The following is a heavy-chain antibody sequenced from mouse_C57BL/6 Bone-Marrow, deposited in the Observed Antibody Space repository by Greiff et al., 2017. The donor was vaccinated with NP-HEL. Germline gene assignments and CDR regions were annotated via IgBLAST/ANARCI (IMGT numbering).Heavy chain of an antibody. D-gene: IGHD1-1*01. V-gene: IGHV5-17*01. CDR3: ARTYGSSYFDY. CDR2: ISSGGSTI. CDR1: GFTFSDYG. J-gene: IGHJ2*01. Sequence: DVKLVESGGGLVKPGGSLKLSCAASGFTFSDYGMHWVRQAPEKGLEWVAYISSGGSTIYYADTVKGRFTISRDNAKKTLFLQMTSLRSEDTAMYYCARTYGSSYFDYWGQGTTLTVSS.